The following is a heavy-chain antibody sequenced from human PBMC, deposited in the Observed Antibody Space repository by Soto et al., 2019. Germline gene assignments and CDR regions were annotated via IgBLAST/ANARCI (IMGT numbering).Heavy chain of an antibody. CDR3: AKDRGWWLDY. V-gene: IGHV3-30*18. Sequence: QVHLVESGGGVVQPGRSLRLSCAASGFNFRGFGMHWVRQAPGKGLEWLALISYDGSNKYYADSVKGRFTISRDNSKNTLPLQMDSLRAEDRARYYSAKDRGWWLDYWGLGTLVTVSS. D-gene: IGHD2-15*01. CDR2: ISYDGSNK. J-gene: IGHJ4*02. CDR1: GFNFRGFG.